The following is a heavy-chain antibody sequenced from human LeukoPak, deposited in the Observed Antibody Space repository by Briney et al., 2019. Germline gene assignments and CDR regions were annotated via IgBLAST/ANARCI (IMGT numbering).Heavy chain of an antibody. Sequence: SETLSLTCTVSGGSIDSNSWTWIRQPPGKGLEWIGYIYYSGTTNYNPSLKSRVTISVDTSKNQFSLKLSSVTAADTAVYFCARGAGWYAYWGQGTLVTVSS. D-gene: IGHD6-19*01. V-gene: IGHV4-59*01. J-gene: IGHJ4*02. CDR2: IYYSGTT. CDR1: GGSIDSNS. CDR3: ARGAGWYAY.